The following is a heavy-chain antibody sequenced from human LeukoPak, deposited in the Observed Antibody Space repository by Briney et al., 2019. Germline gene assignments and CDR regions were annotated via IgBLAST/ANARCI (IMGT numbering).Heavy chain of an antibody. J-gene: IGHJ4*02. Sequence: GGSLRLSCAASEFTFSSCAMSWVRQAPGEGLEWVSVISGSGGSTYYADSVKGRFTISRDNSKSTLYLQMNSLRAEDTAVYYCAKARGRDGYKDELDYWGQGTLVTVSS. V-gene: IGHV3-23*01. CDR2: ISGSGGST. CDR3: AKARGRDGYKDELDY. D-gene: IGHD5-24*01. CDR1: EFTFSSCA.